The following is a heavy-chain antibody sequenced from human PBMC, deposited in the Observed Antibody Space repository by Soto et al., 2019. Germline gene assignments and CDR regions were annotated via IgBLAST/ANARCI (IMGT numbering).Heavy chain of an antibody. Sequence: SETLSLTCTVSGGSISSGGYYWSWIRQHPGRGLEWIGYIYYSGSTYYNPSLKSRVTISVDTSKNQFSLKLSSVTAADTAVYYCARGLERDIVVVVAAQLWHDYYYYGMDVWGQGTTVTVS. V-gene: IGHV4-31*03. CDR3: ARGLERDIVVVVAAQLWHDYYYYGMDV. CDR1: GGSISSGGYY. D-gene: IGHD2-15*01. CDR2: IYYSGST. J-gene: IGHJ6*02.